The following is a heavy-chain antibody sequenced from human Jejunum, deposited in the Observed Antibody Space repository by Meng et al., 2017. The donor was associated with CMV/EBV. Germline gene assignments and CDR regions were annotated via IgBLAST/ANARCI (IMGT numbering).Heavy chain of an antibody. J-gene: IGHJ4*02. D-gene: IGHD2-2*01. CDR3: ARKYCGSSNCYPFDY. V-gene: IGHV4-34*01. CDR1: GGSCSGYS. CDR2: SNHRGSA. Sequence: GGSCSGYSWSWIRQSPGQGLEWIGQSNHRGSASYNPSLRRRVTISEDTSKNQFSLRLTSVTAADTAIYYCARKYCGSSNCYPFDYWGQGELVTVSS.